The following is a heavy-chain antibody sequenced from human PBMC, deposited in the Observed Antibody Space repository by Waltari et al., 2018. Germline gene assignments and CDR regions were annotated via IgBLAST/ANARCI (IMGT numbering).Heavy chain of an antibody. V-gene: IGHV4-31*03. CDR3: ARDSWYYDILTGYSTYYYYGMDV. CDR2: IYHRGST. CDR1: GGSISSGGYY. D-gene: IGHD3-9*01. Sequence: QVQLQESGPGLVKPSQTLSLTCTVSGGSISSGGYYWSWIRQHPGKGLEWIGYIYHRGSTYYNPALKSRVTISVDRSKNQFSLKLSAVTAADTAVYYCARDSWYYDILTGYSTYYYYGMDVWGQGTTVTVSS. J-gene: IGHJ6*02.